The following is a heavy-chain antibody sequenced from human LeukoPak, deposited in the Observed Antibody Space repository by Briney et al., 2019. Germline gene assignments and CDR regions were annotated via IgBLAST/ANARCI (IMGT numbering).Heavy chain of an antibody. CDR2: INTNTGNP. D-gene: IGHD3-9*01. CDR3: ARGRGPILTGYYVTPDY. V-gene: IGHV7-4-1*02. J-gene: IGHJ4*02. CDR1: GYTFTSYA. Sequence: ASVKVSCKASGYTFTSYAMNWVRQAPGQGLEWMGWINTNTGNPTYAQGFTGRFVFSLDTSVSTAYLQISSLKAEDTAMYYCARGRGPILTGYYVTPDYWGQGTLVTVSS.